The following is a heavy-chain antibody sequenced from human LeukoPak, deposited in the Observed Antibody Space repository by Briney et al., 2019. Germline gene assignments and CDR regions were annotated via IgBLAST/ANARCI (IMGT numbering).Heavy chain of an antibody. V-gene: IGHV3-74*01. D-gene: IGHD1-26*01. Sequence: PGGSLRLSCAASGFRFSNHWMHWVRQSPGKGLVWVSRVNSDGSRTDYADSVKGRFTISRDNAKNTLYLQMNSLRAEDTAVYYCGRGRWELLGFDAWGQGTLVTVSS. J-gene: IGHJ5*02. CDR2: VNSDGSRT. CDR3: GRGRWELLGFDA. CDR1: GFRFSNHW.